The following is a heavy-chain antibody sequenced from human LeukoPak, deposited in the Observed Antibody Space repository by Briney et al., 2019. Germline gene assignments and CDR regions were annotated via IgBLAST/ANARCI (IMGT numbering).Heavy chain of an antibody. CDR1: GFTFSDYY. J-gene: IGHJ4*02. D-gene: IGHD6-13*01. CDR2: ISSSGSTI. CDR3: ARRDSSSSSDY. Sequence: GGSLRLSCAASGFTFSDYYLSWIRQAPGKGLEWVSYISSSGSTIYYADSVKGRFTISRDNAKNSLYLQMNSLRAEDTAVYYCARRDSSSSSDYWGQGTLVTVSS. V-gene: IGHV3-11*01.